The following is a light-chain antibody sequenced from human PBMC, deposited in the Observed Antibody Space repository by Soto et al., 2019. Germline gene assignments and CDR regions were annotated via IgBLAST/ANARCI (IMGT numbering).Light chain of an antibody. V-gene: IGKV3-20*01. CDR1: QSVSSKY. CDR3: QQYGSSLFT. Sequence: ESVLTQSPGTLSLSPGERATLSCRASQSVSSKYLAWYQQKPGQAPRVLIYGTSIRASGVPERFSGGGSRTDFTLTITRLEPEDFAVYYCQQYGSSLFTFGPGTKVDFK. CDR2: GTS. J-gene: IGKJ3*01.